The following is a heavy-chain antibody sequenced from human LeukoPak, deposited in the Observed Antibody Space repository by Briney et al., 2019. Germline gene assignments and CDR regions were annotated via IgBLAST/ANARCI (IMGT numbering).Heavy chain of an antibody. Sequence: GGSLRLSCAASGFTFSTYWMHWVRHAPGKGLVWVSRINEHGSTTDYADSVKDRFTISRDNAKNTLYLQMNSLRAEDTAVYYCARDVAGSGSHRGRGTLVTVSS. J-gene: IGHJ4*02. CDR3: ARDVAGSGSH. CDR1: GFTFSTYW. D-gene: IGHD3-10*01. CDR2: INEHGSTT. V-gene: IGHV3-74*01.